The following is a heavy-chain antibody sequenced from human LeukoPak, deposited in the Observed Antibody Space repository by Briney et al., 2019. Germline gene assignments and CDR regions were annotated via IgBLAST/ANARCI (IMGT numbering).Heavy chain of an antibody. CDR1: GFTFSLYW. V-gene: IGHV3-7*01. Sequence: GGSLRLSCAASGFTFSLYWMSWVRQAPGKGLEWVANIKEDGTEKYYVDSVKGRFTISRDSAKSSLYLQMNSLRAEDTAVYYCARERLGTMVRGVIGYWGQGTLVTVSS. CDR2: IKEDGTEK. CDR3: ARERLGTMVRGVIGY. D-gene: IGHD3-10*01. J-gene: IGHJ4*02.